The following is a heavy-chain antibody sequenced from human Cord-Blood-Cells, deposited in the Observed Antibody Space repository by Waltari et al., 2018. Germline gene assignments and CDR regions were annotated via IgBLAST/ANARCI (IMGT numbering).Heavy chain of an antibody. D-gene: IGHD6-13*01. CDR2: IYTSGST. V-gene: IGHV4-4*07. CDR1: GGSISSYY. J-gene: IGHJ4*02. CDR3: ARVYYSSGWYYFDY. Sequence: QVQLQESGPGLVKPSETLSLTCTVSGGSISSYYWSWIRQPAGKGLEWIGRIYTSGSTNYNPSLKSRVTMSVDTSKNQFSLKLSSVTAADTAVYYCARVYYSSGWYYFDYWGQGTLVTVSS.